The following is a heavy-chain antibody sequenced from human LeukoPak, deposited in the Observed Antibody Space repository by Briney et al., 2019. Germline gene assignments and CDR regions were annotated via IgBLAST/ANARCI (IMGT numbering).Heavy chain of an antibody. CDR1: GGSISSSNYY. V-gene: IGHV4-39*07. D-gene: IGHD6-13*01. CDR3: ARAVTSSSSWYKWVNWFDP. CDR2: DYYSGNT. Sequence: SETLSLTCTVSGGSISSSNYYWGWIRQPPGKGLECIGSDYYSGNTYYNPSLKSRVTISVDTSKNQFSLKLSSVTAADTAVYYCARAVTSSSSWYKWVNWFDPWGQGTLVTVSS. J-gene: IGHJ5*02.